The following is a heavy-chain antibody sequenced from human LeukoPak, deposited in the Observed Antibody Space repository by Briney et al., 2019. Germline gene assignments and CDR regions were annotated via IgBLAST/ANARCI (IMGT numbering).Heavy chain of an antibody. V-gene: IGHV4-34*01. CDR1: GGSFSGYY. Sequence: PSETLSLTCAVYGGSFSGYYWSWIRQPPGEGLEWIGEINHSGSTNYNPSLKSRVTISVDTSKNQFSLKLSSVTAADTAVYYCARGARGSSWYVPNWFDPWGQGTLVTVSS. D-gene: IGHD6-13*01. CDR3: ARGARGSSWYVPNWFDP. CDR2: INHSGST. J-gene: IGHJ5*02.